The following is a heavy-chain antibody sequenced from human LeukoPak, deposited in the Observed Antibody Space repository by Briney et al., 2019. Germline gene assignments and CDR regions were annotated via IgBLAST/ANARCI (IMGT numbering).Heavy chain of an antibody. Sequence: SETLSLTCAVYGGSFSGYYWSWIRQPPGKGLEWIGEINHSGSTNYNPSLKSRVTISVDTSKNQFSLKLSSVTAADTAVYYCARAPSSSWYNPDAFDIWGQGTMVTVSS. D-gene: IGHD6-13*01. CDR2: INHSGST. V-gene: IGHV4-34*01. J-gene: IGHJ3*02. CDR3: ARAPSSSWYNPDAFDI. CDR1: GGSFSGYY.